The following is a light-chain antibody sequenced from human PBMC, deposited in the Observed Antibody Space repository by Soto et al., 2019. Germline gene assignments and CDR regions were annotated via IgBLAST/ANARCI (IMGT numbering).Light chain of an antibody. Sequence: QSVLTQPASVSGSPGQTITISCTGTSSDVGGYNYVSWYQHNPGKAPKLLTYEVSNRPSGVSDRFSGSKSDNMASLTISGLHAEDEADYYCSSYTSTNTPVVFGGGTKVTVL. CDR2: EVS. V-gene: IGLV2-14*01. J-gene: IGLJ2*01. CDR3: SSYTSTNTPVV. CDR1: SSDVGGYNY.